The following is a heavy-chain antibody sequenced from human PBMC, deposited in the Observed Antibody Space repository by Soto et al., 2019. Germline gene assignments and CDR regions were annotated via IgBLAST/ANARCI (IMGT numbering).Heavy chain of an antibody. CDR1: GYTFTSYA. Sequence: GASVKVSCKASGYTFTSYAMHWVRQAPGQRLEWMGWINAGNGNTKYSQKFQGRVTITRDTSASTAYMELSSLRSEDTAVYYCASRACSGGSCYSQYYYYMDVWGKGTTVTVSS. D-gene: IGHD2-15*01. V-gene: IGHV1-3*01. J-gene: IGHJ6*03. CDR3: ASRACSGGSCYSQYYYYMDV. CDR2: INAGNGNT.